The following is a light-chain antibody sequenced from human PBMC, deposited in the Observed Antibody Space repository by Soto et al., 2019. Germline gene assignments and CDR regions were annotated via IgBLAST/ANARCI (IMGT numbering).Light chain of an antibody. J-gene: IGKJ4*01. CDR1: QSVSSY. Sequence: EIVLTQSPATLSLSPGERATLSCRASQSVSSYLAWYQQKPGQAPRLLIYDASNRATGIPARFSGSGSGTDFTLTIGSLEPEDFAVYYCQQYGSSMLTFGGGTKVDIK. V-gene: IGKV3-11*01. CDR2: DAS. CDR3: QQYGSSMLT.